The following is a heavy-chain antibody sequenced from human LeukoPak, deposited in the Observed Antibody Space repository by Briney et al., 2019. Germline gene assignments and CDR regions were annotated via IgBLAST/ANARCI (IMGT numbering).Heavy chain of an antibody. D-gene: IGHD1-26*01. CDR2: IYHSGST. CDR1: GVSISGSGHY. CDR3: AKSGGYGLIDC. V-gene: IGHV4-39*01. Sequence: SETLSLTCTVSGVSISGSGHYWGWIRQPPGKGLEWIGNIYHSGSTYYNASLQSRVTISIDTSRNQFSLRLNSVTAADTAMYYCAKSGGYGLIDCWGQGTLVTVSS. J-gene: IGHJ4*02.